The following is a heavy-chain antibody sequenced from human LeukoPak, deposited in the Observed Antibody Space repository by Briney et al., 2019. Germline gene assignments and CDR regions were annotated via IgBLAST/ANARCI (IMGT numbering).Heavy chain of an antibody. CDR3: ARDPYSGSYGHLYYYYMDV. Sequence: GGSLRLSCAASGVTFSNYWMHWVRQAPGKGLVWVSRINSDGINTSYADSVKGRFTISRDNAKNTLNLQMNCLRAEDTAVYYCARDPYSGSYGHLYYYYMDVWGKGTTVTVSS. CDR2: INSDGINT. CDR1: GVTFSNYW. V-gene: IGHV3-74*01. D-gene: IGHD1-26*01. J-gene: IGHJ6*03.